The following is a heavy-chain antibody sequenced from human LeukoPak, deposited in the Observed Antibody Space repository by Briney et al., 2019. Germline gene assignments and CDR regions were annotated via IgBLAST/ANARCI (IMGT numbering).Heavy chain of an antibody. Sequence: GASVKVSYKASGYTFTGYYMHWVRQAPGQGLEWMGWINPNSGGTNYAQKFQGRVTMTRDTSISTAYMELSRLTSDDTAVYYCARITHYYDTSGSNTFDYWGQGTLVTVSS. V-gene: IGHV1-2*02. CDR3: ARITHYYDTSGSNTFDY. J-gene: IGHJ4*02. CDR1: GYTFTGYY. D-gene: IGHD3-22*01. CDR2: INPNSGGT.